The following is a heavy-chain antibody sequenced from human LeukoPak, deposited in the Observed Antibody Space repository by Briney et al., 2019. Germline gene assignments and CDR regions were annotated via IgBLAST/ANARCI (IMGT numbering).Heavy chain of an antibody. V-gene: IGHV4-30-2*01. Sequence: PSETLSLTCTVSGGSISSGGYYWSWIRQPPGKGLEWIGYIYHSGSTYYNPSLKSRVTISVDRSKNQFSLKLSSVTAADTAVYYCATFLVGASFDYWGQGTLVTVSS. CDR2: IYHSGST. J-gene: IGHJ4*02. CDR1: GGSISSGGYY. D-gene: IGHD1-26*01. CDR3: ATFLVGASFDY.